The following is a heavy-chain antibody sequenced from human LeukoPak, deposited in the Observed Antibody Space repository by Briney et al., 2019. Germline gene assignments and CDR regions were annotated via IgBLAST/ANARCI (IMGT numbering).Heavy chain of an antibody. D-gene: IGHD4-23*01. Sequence: GGSLRLSCAPSGFNFSNYAMSWVRQAPGKGLEWVSCISGSGTSTNYADSVKGRFTISRDNSRNTLYLQMTSLRAEDTALYSCAKDYGANSDAFDIWGQGTVVTVSS. CDR3: AKDYGANSDAFDI. J-gene: IGHJ3*02. CDR2: ISGSGTST. V-gene: IGHV3-23*01. CDR1: GFNFSNYA.